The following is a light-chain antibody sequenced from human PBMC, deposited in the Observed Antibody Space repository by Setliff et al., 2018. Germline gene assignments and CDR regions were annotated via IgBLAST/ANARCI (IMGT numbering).Light chain of an antibody. J-gene: IGLJ1*01. Sequence: QSVLTQPAFVSGSPGQPVTISCTGTNSDVGTYDLVSWYQQHPGKAPELIIYGVSKRPSGVSDRFSGSKSGNTASLTISGLQVEDEADYYCSSYTSGSTYVFGTGTKVTVL. V-gene: IGLV2-14*02. CDR2: GVS. CDR1: NSDVGTYDL. CDR3: SSYTSGSTYV.